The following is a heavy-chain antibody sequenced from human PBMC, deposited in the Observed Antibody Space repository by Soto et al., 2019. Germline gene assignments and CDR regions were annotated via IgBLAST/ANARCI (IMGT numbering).Heavy chain of an antibody. Sequence: GSLRLSCAASGFTFSSYAMNWVRQAPGKGLEWVSAISSSGGSTYYADSVKGRFTISRDNSKNTLYLQMNTLTAEDTAVYYFEKASTWYPYFDYRGQGTLVTVSS. CDR3: EKASTWYPYFDY. CDR2: ISSSGGST. J-gene: IGHJ4*02. D-gene: IGHD6-13*01. CDR1: GFTFSSYA. V-gene: IGHV3-23*01.